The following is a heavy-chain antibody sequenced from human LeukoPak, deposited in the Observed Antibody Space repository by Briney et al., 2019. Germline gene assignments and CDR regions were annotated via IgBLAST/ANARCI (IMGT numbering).Heavy chain of an antibody. CDR2: ISSSSSYI. D-gene: IGHD6-6*01. Sequence: AGGSLRLSCAASGFTFSSYSMNWVRQAPGKGLEWVSSISSSSSYIYYADSVKGRFTISRDNAKNSLYLQMNSLRAEDTAVYYCARDVYSSSAFDYWGQGTLVTVSS. V-gene: IGHV3-21*01. CDR3: ARDVYSSSAFDY. CDR1: GFTFSSYS. J-gene: IGHJ4*02.